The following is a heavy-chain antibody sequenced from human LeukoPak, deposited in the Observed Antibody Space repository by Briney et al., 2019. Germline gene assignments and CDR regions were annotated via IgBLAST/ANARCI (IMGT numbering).Heavy chain of an antibody. Sequence: SETLSLTCAVSGGSISSGGYSWSWIRQPPGKGLEWIGYIYHSGSTYYNPSLKSRVTISVDRSKNQFSLKLSSVTAADTAVYYCASSWPDGVDAFDIWGQGTMVTASS. CDR2: IYHSGST. D-gene: IGHD4-17*01. CDR3: ASSWPDGVDAFDI. V-gene: IGHV4-30-2*01. CDR1: GGSISSGGYS. J-gene: IGHJ3*02.